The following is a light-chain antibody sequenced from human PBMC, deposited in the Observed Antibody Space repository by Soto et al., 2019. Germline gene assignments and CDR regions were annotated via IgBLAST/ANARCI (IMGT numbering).Light chain of an antibody. CDR2: DAS. CDR1: QSISSY. J-gene: IGKJ1*01. CDR3: QQRSIWLWT. V-gene: IGKV3-11*01. Sequence: EVALSLKTATLSLSPGKRATLSCRARQSISSYSAWYQQQRGQAHRXLIDDASNTATGIPARFSGSGSGTDFTITISILEAEDFVVYCCQQRSIWLWTFGQGTKVDIK.